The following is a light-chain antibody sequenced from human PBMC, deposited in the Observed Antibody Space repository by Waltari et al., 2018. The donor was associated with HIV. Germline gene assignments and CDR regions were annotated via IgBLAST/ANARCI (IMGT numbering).Light chain of an antibody. CDR3: QQHGSSPYT. Sequence: EIVLTQSPCTLSLSPGERATPSCRASQSVSSSYLAWYQQKPGQAPRLLIHGASNRATGIPDRFSGSGSGTDFTLTISRLEPEDFAVYYCQQHGSSPYTFGQGTKLEIK. CDR2: GAS. J-gene: IGKJ2*01. CDR1: QSVSSSY. V-gene: IGKV3-20*01.